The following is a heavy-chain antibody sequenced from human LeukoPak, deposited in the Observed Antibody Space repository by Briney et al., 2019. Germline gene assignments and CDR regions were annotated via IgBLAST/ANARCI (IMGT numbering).Heavy chain of an antibody. D-gene: IGHD7-27*01. J-gene: IGHJ6*03. Sequence: GESLRLSCAVSGFTVSSNYMSWVRQAPGKGLEWVSVIYSGGTTYYADSVKGRFTISRDNSKNTVYLQMNSLRAEDTAVYYCARAPNRAYYMDVWGKGTTVTVSS. CDR2: IYSGGTT. CDR3: ARAPNRAYYMDV. V-gene: IGHV3-53*01. CDR1: GFTVSSNY.